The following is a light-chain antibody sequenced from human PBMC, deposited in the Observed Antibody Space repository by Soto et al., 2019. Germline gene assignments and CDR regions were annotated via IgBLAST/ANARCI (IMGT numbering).Light chain of an antibody. CDR1: SGHSNYA. Sequence: QSVLTQSPSASASLGASVKLTCTLSSGHSNYAIAWHQQQPEKGPRYLMKVNSDGSHSKGDGIPDRFSGSSSGAERYLTISSLQSDDEADYYCQTWGTGTVVFGGGTKVTVL. CDR3: QTWGTGTVV. J-gene: IGLJ2*01. V-gene: IGLV4-69*01. CDR2: VNSDGSH.